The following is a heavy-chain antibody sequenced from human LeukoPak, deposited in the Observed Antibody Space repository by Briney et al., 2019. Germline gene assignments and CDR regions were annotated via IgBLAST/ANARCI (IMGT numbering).Heavy chain of an antibody. CDR3: TTGIGNYYYF. V-gene: IGHV3-74*01. CDR2: VKSDGSDT. CDR1: GSTFSRYW. D-gene: IGHD3-3*01. J-gene: IGHJ4*02. Sequence: PGGSLRLSCAASGSTFSRYWMHWVRQAPGEGLVWVSRVKSDGSDTIYADSVKGRFTISRDNAKNTLYLQMDSLRAEDTAVYYFTTGIGNYYYFWGQGTLVTVAS.